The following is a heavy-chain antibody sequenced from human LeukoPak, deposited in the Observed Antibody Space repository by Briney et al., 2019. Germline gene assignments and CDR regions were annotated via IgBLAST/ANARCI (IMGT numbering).Heavy chain of an antibody. CDR1: GGTFIIYA. J-gene: IGHJ3*02. Sequence: SVKVSCKASGGTFIIYAISWVRQAPGQGLEWMGGIIPIFGTANYAQKFQGRVTITADESTSTAYMELCSLRSEDTAVYYCAEVEYSSSPNAFDIWGRGTMVTVSS. V-gene: IGHV1-69*13. CDR2: IIPIFGTA. D-gene: IGHD6-6*01. CDR3: AEVEYSSSPNAFDI.